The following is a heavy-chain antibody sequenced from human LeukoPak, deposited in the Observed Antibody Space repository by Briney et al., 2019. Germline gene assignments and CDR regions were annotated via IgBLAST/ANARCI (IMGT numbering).Heavy chain of an antibody. V-gene: IGHV1-58*02. CDR3: AANPLGDYYYMDV. CDR2: IVVGSDNT. CDR1: GFTFTSSA. J-gene: IGHJ6*03. D-gene: IGHD3-16*01. Sequence: SETVSCKASGFTFTSSAMQWVRQARGQRLEWIGWIVVGSDNTNYAQKSQERVTITRDMSTSTAYMELSSLRSEDTAVYYCAANPLGDYYYMDVWGKGTTVTVSS.